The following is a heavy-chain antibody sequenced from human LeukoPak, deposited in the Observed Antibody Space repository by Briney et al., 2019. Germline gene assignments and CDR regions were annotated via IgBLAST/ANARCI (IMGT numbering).Heavy chain of an antibody. D-gene: IGHD2-8*01. V-gene: IGHV3-21*01. J-gene: IGHJ3*02. Sequence: GGSLRLSCAASGFTFSSYSMNWVRQAPGKGLEWVSSISSRSTYIYHADSVKGRFTISRDNSKNTLFLHMNSLRTEDTAVYYCAKGYCTNGVCYWDGGFDIWGQGTMVTVSS. CDR3: AKGYCTNGVCYWDGGFDI. CDR1: GFTFSSYS. CDR2: ISSRSTYI.